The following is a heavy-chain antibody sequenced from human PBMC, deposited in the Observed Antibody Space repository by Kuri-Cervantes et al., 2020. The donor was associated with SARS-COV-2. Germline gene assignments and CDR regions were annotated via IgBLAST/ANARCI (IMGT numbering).Heavy chain of an antibody. CDR3: ATARIAARPLPSYYFDY. Sequence: ASVKVSCKASGYTFTSYGISWVRQAPGQGLEWMGWINPNSGGTNYAQKFQGRVTMTRDTSISTAYMELSRLRSDDTAVYYCATARIAARPLPSYYFDYWGQGTLVTVDS. D-gene: IGHD6-6*01. J-gene: IGHJ4*02. CDR1: GYTFTSYG. V-gene: IGHV1-2*02. CDR2: INPNSGGT.